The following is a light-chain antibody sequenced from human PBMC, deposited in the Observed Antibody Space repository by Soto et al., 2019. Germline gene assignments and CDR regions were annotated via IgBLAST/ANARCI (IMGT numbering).Light chain of an antibody. CDR3: QQRSNWPQIT. CDR1: QSVSKY. CDR2: DAS. Sequence: EIVLTQSPATLSLSPGERATLSCRASQSVSKYLDWYQQKPGQAPRLLIHDASNRATGIPARFSGSGSGTHFTLTISSLEPEDFGVYYCQQRSNWPQITFGGGTKVEIK. J-gene: IGKJ4*01. V-gene: IGKV3-11*01.